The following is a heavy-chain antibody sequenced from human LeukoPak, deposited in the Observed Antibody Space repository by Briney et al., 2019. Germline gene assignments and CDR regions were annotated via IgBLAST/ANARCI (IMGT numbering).Heavy chain of an antibody. J-gene: IGHJ3*02. CDR3: ARGHIVVVVAATYDAFDI. D-gene: IGHD2-15*01. CDR2: LSYEGSNK. CDR1: GLTFSSYA. V-gene: IGHV3-30*04. Sequence: PGGSLRLSCAASGLTFSSYAVHGVRQAPGKGLEWVAVLSYEGSNKYYADSVKGRFTISRDNCKNTLYLQMNSLRAEDTAVYYCARGHIVVVVAATYDAFDIWGQETMVSVSS.